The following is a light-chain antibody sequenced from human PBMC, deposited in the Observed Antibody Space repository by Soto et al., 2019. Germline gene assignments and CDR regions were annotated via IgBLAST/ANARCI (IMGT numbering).Light chain of an antibody. V-gene: IGKV3-15*01. CDR1: QSVSSN. J-gene: IGKJ1*01. CDR3: QQYNNWPRT. Sequence: EIVMKQSPGTLSVSPGERATLSCRASQSVSSNLAWYQQKPGQAPRLLIYGASTRATGIPARFSGSGSGTEFTLTISSLQSEDFAVYYCQQYNNWPRTFGQGTKV. CDR2: GAS.